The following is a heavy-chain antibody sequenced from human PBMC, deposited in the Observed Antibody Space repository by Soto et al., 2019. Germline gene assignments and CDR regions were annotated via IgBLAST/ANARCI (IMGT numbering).Heavy chain of an antibody. J-gene: IGHJ6*02. CDR3: ASTPGYYYGMDV. Sequence: ASVKVSCKASGGTFSSYAISWVRQAPGQGLEWMGGIIPIFGTANYAQKFQGRVTITADESTSTAYMELSSLRSEDTAVYYCASTPGYYYGMDVWGQGTTVTVSS. CDR1: GGTFSSYA. CDR2: IIPIFGTA. V-gene: IGHV1-69*13.